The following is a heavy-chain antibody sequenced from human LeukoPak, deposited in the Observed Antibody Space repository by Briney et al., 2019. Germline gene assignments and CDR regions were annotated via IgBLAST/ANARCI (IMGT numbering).Heavy chain of an antibody. Sequence: GGSLRLSCAASGFTFDDYAMHWVRQAPGKGLEWVSLVSGDGGSTYYADSVKGRFTISRDNSKNSLYLQMNSLRTEDTALYYCAKGYGSGSYSRPFDYWGQGTLVTVSS. CDR2: VSGDGGST. CDR3: AKGYGSGSYSRPFDY. J-gene: IGHJ4*02. CDR1: GFTFDDYA. V-gene: IGHV3-43*02. D-gene: IGHD3-10*01.